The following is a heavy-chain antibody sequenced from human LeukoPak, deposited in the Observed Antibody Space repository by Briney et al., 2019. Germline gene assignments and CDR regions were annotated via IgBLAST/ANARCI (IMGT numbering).Heavy chain of an antibody. CDR1: GFTFSSYA. J-gene: IGHJ3*02. V-gene: IGHV3-64*01. CDR3: ARDSGELERGPAFDI. CDR2: ISSNGGST. D-gene: IGHD1-1*01. Sequence: PGGSLRLSCAASGFTFSSYAVHWVRQAPGKGLEYVSAISSNGGSTYYANSVKGRFTISRDNSKNTLYLQMGSLRAEDMAVYYCARDSGELERGPAFDIWGQGTMVTVSS.